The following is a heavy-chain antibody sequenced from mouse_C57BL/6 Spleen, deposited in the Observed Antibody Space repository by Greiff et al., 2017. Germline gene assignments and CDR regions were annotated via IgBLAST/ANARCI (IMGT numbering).Heavy chain of an antibody. V-gene: IGHV3-8*01. Sequence: EVKLQESGPGLAKPSQTLSLTCSVTGYSITSDYWNWIRKFPGNKLEYMGYISYSGSTYYNPSLKSRISITRDTSKNQYYLQLNSVTTEDTATYYCARFSSIYYYGSSRPDWYFDVWGTGTTVTVSS. CDR3: ARFSSIYYYGSSRPDWYFDV. J-gene: IGHJ1*03. CDR2: ISYSGST. D-gene: IGHD1-1*01. CDR1: GYSITSDY.